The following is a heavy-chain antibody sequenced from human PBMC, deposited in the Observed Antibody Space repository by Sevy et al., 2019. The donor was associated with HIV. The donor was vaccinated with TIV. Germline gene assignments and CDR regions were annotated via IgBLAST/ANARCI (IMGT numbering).Heavy chain of an antibody. CDR1: GGTFRQFP. J-gene: IGHJ6*02. V-gene: IGHV1-69*13. Sequence: ASVKVSCKASGGTFRQFPISWVRQAPGQRLEWMGGIIPIFATVNYAQKFQGRVTITADESTSTGYMELSSLRSEDTAVYYCVRGDKALDMPKFPSNYHYDLDVWGPGTTVTVSS. D-gene: IGHD5-18*01. CDR3: VRGDKALDMPKFPSNYHYDLDV. CDR2: IIPIFATV.